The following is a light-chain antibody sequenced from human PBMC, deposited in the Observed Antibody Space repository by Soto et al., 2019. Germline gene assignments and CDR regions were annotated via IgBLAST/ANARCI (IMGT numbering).Light chain of an antibody. V-gene: IGLV2-14*03. CDR1: SSDIGAYNY. J-gene: IGLJ1*01. Sequence: SALTQPASVSGSPGQSITISCTGTSSDIGAYNYVSWYQQHPGKAPKLMIYDVNNRPSGVSNRFSGSKSGNTASLTISGLQAEDEADYFCTSYTRSSTYVFATGTKVTVL. CDR2: DVN. CDR3: TSYTRSSTYV.